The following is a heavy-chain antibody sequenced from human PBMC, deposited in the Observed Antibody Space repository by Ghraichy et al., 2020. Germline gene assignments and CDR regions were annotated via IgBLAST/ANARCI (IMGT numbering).Heavy chain of an antibody. CDR2: IIPIFGTA. J-gene: IGHJ5*02. V-gene: IGHV1-69*13. CDR3: ARKKVGATLEYNWFDP. CDR1: GGTFSSYA. Sequence: SVKVSCKASGGTFSSYAISWVRQAPGQGLEWMGGIIPIFGTANYAQKFQGRVTITADESTSTAYMELSSLRSEDTAVYYCARKKVGATLEYNWFDPWGQGTLVTVSS. D-gene: IGHD1-26*01.